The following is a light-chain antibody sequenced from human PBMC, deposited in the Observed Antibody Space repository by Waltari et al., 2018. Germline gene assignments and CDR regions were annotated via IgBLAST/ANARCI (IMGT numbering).Light chain of an antibody. J-gene: IGLJ3*02. V-gene: IGLV1-44*01. CDR3: ASWDDSLNGHWV. CDR1: YSNPGSNV. CDR2: RRV. Sequence: QSVLTQPPSASGTPGQRVTIPCSGSYSNPGSNVVNCYQQLPGKAPKLLIYRRVRRPSWVPVRFSGSKSGSSASLAIDGLHSEDEADYYCASWDDSLNGHWVFGGGTKVTVL.